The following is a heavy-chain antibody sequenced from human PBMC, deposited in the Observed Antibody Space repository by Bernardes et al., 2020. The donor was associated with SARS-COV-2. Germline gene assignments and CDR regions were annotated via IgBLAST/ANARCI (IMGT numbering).Heavy chain of an antibody. V-gene: IGHV3-53*04. Sequence: GGSLRLSCAASGFNVNNNYISWVRQAPGKGLEWVAVIYSSGNAYFADSVKGRFTTSRHNSNNTLFLQMNGLRSEDTAVYYCGRSDYSLDAFDFWGQGTLVTVSS. CDR1: GFNVNNNY. D-gene: IGHD4-17*01. J-gene: IGHJ4*02. CDR2: IYSSGNA. CDR3: GRSDYSLDAFDF.